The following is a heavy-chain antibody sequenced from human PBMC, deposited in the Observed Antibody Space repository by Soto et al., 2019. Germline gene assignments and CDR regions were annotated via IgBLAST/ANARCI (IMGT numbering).Heavy chain of an antibody. Sequence: QVQLVQSGTEVTKPGASVKVSCKASGYTFTSYDINWVRQATGQGLEYMGWVNPNSGNTGSAQKFQGRVTMTRNTSISTAYMELSSLTSEDTAVYYCARGLGSSSWYVYWGHGTLVTVSS. CDR3: ARGLGSSSWYVY. CDR2: VNPNSGNT. J-gene: IGHJ5*01. D-gene: IGHD6-13*01. V-gene: IGHV1-8*01. CDR1: GYTFTSYD.